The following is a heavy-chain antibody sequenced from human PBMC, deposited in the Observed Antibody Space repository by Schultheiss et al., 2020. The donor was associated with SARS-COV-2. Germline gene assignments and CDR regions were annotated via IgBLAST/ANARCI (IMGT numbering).Heavy chain of an antibody. CDR1: GFTFSSYA. CDR2: ISGSGGST. D-gene: IGHD3-3*01. J-gene: IGHJ6*02. V-gene: IGHV3-23*01. Sequence: GGSLRLSCAASGFTFSSYAMSWVRQAPGKGLEWVSAISGSGGSTYYADSVKGRFTISRDNSKNTLYLQMNSLRAEDTAVYYCAREANDFWSGYYIRWGYYYGMDVWGQGTTVTVSS. CDR3: AREANDFWSGYYIRWGYYYGMDV.